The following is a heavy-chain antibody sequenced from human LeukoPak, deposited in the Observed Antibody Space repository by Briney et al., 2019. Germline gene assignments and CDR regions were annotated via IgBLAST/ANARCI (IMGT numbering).Heavy chain of an antibody. V-gene: IGHV4-4*07. Sequence: TSSETLSLTCTVSGGSISSYYWSWIRQPAGKGLEWIGRIYISGSTNYNPSLKSRVTMSVDTSKNQFSLRLSSVTAADTAVYYCARDRYYFDSNGPVYFDYWGQGTLVTVSS. J-gene: IGHJ4*02. D-gene: IGHD3-22*01. CDR2: IYISGST. CDR3: ARDRYYFDSNGPVYFDY. CDR1: GGSISSYY.